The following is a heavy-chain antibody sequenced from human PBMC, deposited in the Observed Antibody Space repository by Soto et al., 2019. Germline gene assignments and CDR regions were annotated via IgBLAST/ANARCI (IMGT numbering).Heavy chain of an antibody. Sequence: KPSETLSLTCTVSGGSISSGDYYWSWIRQPPGKGLEWIGYIYYSGSTYYNPSLKSRVTISVDTSKNQFSLKLSSVTAADTAVYYCARADYSNYRLQLWFDPWGQGTLVTVSS. CDR1: GGSISSGDYY. CDR3: ARADYSNYRLQLWFDP. CDR2: IYYSGST. V-gene: IGHV4-30-4*01. D-gene: IGHD4-4*01. J-gene: IGHJ5*02.